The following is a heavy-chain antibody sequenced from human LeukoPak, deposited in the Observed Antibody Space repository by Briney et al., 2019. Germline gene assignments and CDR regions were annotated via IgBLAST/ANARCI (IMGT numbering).Heavy chain of an antibody. D-gene: IGHD5-12*01. CDR1: GGSISTYD. CDR3: ARMGGYSGYATH. V-gene: IGHV4-59*08. Sequence: PSETLSLTCTVSGGSISTYDWSWIRQPPGKGLEWIGYIHYSGTTNYNPSLKNRVTISLDTSKNQFSLNLSSVTAADTAVYYCARMGGYSGYATHWGQGTLVTVSS. CDR2: IHYSGTT. J-gene: IGHJ4*02.